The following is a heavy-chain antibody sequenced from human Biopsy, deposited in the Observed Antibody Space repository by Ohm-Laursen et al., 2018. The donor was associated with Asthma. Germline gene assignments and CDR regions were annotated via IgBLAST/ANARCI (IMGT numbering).Heavy chain of an antibody. V-gene: IGHV3-30-3*01. CDR3: ARDVMEWYLPAFDF. CDR1: GFTFRSYA. CDR2: GGSYYDGGLK. Sequence: SPRLSCAASGFTFRSYAMHWVRQAPGKGLEWVAVGGSYYDGGLKYYADSVNGRFTVSRDDSKNTLYLQMNSLRPDDTAVYYCARDVMEWYLPAFDFWGQGTLVTVSS. J-gene: IGHJ4*02. D-gene: IGHD3-3*01.